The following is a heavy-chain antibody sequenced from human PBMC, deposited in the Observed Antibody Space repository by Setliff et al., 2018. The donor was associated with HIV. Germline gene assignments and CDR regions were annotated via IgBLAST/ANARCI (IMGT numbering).Heavy chain of an antibody. V-gene: IGHV4-39*07. J-gene: IGHJ4*02. D-gene: IGHD2-21*02. CDR3: ARLPPYCGGYCFNFDY. CDR1: GGSISSSSYY. Sequence: SETLSLTCTVSGGSISSSSYYWGWIRQPPGKGLEWIGNIYYSGSTNYNPSLKSRITISVDTSKSKFSLTLRSVTAADTAVYYCARLPPYCGGYCFNFDYWGQGKLVTVSS. CDR2: IYYSGST.